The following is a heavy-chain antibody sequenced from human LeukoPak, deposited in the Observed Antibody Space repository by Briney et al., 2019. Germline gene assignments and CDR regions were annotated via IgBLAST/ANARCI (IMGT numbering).Heavy chain of an antibody. CDR2: INPSGGST. CDR3: ARDSHYDFWSGYYEDY. D-gene: IGHD3-3*01. CDR1: GYTFTGYY. Sequence: ASVKVSCKASGYTFTGYYMHWVRQAPGQGLEWMGIINPSGGSTSYAQKFQGRVTMTRDTSTSTVYMELSSLRSEDTAVYYCARDSHYDFWSGYYEDYWGQGTLVTVSS. V-gene: IGHV1-46*03. J-gene: IGHJ4*02.